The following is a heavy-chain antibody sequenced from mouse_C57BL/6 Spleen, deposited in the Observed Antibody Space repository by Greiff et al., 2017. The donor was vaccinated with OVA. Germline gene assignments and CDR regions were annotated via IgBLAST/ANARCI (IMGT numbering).Heavy chain of an antibody. CDR2: ISSGGSYT. J-gene: IGHJ1*03. Sequence: EVNVVESGGDLVKPGGSLKLSCAASGFTFSSYGMSWVRQTPDKRLEWVATISSGGSYTYYPDSVKGRFTISRDNAKNTLYLQMSSLKSEDTAMYYCANDYDGYFDVWGTGTTVTVSS. D-gene: IGHD2-4*01. CDR1: GFTFSSYG. V-gene: IGHV5-6*01. CDR3: ANDYDGYFDV.